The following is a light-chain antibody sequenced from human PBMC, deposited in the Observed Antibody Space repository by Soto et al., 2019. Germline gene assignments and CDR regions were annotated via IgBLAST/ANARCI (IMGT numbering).Light chain of an antibody. CDR1: QSVSSY. J-gene: IGKJ2*01. V-gene: IGKV3-11*01. Sequence: EIVLTQSPATLSLSPGERATLSCRASQSVSSYLAWYQQKPGQAPRLLIYDASNRATGIPARFSGSGSGTDFTLTISSLEPEDCAVYYCQQRSNWPYTFGQGIKLEIK. CDR2: DAS. CDR3: QQRSNWPYT.